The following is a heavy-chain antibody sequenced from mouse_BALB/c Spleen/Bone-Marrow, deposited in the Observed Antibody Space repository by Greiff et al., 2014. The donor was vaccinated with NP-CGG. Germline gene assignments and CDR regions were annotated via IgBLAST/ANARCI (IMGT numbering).Heavy chain of an antibody. CDR3: ARNWDWVFAY. CDR2: IYPGNNDA. D-gene: IGHD4-1*01. J-gene: IGHJ3*01. Sequence: EVQLQQSGTVLARPGASLRMSCKASGYTFTNYWINWIKQRPGQGLEWIGAIYPGNNDAKYTQKFKAKAKLTAVTSTSTADMELSSLTNEDSAVYYCARNWDWVFAYWGQGTLVTDSA. V-gene: IGHV1-5*01. CDR1: GYTFTNYW.